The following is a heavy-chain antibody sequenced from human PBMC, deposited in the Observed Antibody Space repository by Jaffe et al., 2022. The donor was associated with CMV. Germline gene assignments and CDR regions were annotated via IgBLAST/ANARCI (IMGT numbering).Heavy chain of an antibody. D-gene: IGHD3-10*01. V-gene: IGHV3-23*01. CDR2: FSGSGGGT. Sequence: EVQLLESGGGLVQPGGSLRLSCEASGFTFSRYAMSWVRQAPGRGLEWVSTFSGSGGGTYYADSVKGRFTISRDNSKNTMYLQMNSLRAGDTAIYYCAKEIVTMVRGVIMTEDFYYYYGMDVWGPGTTVTVSS. CDR1: GFTFSRYA. J-gene: IGHJ6*02. CDR3: AKEIVTMVRGVIMTEDFYYYYGMDV.